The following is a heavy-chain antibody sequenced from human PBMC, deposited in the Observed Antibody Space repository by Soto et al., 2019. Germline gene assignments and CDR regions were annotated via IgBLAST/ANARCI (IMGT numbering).Heavy chain of an antibody. CDR3: ARDRDPLADILTGYYHSYYYYGMDV. J-gene: IGHJ6*02. CDR2: ISACNGNT. CDR1: GYTFTSYG. V-gene: IGHV1-18*01. Sequence: GASVQVSCKASGYTFTSYGISWVRQAPGQGLEWMGWISACNGNTNYAQKLQGRVTMTTDTSTSTAYMELRSLRSDDTAVYYCARDRDPLADILTGYYHSYYYYGMDVWGQGTTVTVSS. D-gene: IGHD3-9*01.